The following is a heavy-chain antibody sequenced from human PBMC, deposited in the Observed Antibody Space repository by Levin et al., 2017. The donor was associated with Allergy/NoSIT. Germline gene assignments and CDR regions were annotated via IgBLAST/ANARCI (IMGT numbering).Heavy chain of an antibody. CDR2: IKSKTDGGTT. Sequence: HGESLKISCAASGFTFSNAWMSWVRQAPGKGLEWVGRIKSKTDGGTTDYAAPVKGRFTISRDDSKNTLYLQMNSLKTEDTAVYYCTTDRRWLQLNWGQGTLVTVSS. CDR3: TTDRRWLQLN. J-gene: IGHJ4*02. V-gene: IGHV3-15*01. D-gene: IGHD5-24*01. CDR1: GFTFSNAW.